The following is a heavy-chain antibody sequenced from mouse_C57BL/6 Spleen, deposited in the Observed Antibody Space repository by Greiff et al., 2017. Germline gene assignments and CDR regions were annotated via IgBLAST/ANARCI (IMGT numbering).Heavy chain of an antibody. CDR3: ASSYYDYDGYCYAMDY. CDR1: GFSLTSYG. D-gene: IGHD2-4*01. CDR2: IWSDGGR. Sequence: VQLKESGPGLVTPSQSLYITCTVSGFSLTSYGVHWVRQPPGKGLEWMGGIWSDGGRTYNSALNSTLSISTNNSTSQVFLKMNSLLTVDTSMYYSASSYYDYDGYCYAMDYWGQGTSVTVSS. J-gene: IGHJ4*01. V-gene: IGHV2-6*03.